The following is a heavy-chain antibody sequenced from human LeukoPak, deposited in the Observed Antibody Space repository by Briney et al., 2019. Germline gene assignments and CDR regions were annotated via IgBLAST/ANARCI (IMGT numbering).Heavy chain of an antibody. CDR2: IYYSGST. J-gene: IGHJ3*02. Sequence: SETLSLTCTVSGGSISSYYWSWIRQPPGKGLEWIGYIYYSGSTNYNPSLKGRVTISVDTSKNQFSLKLSSVTAADTAVYYCSRMDCGGDCYSGDVFDIWGQGKMVTVSS. V-gene: IGHV4-59*01. CDR1: GGSISSYY. D-gene: IGHD2-21*02. CDR3: SRMDCGGDCYSGDVFDI.